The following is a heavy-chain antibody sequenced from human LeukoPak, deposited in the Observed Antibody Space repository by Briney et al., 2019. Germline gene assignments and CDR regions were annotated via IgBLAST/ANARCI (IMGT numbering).Heavy chain of an antibody. D-gene: IGHD2-21*02. CDR2: ISSGTSYI. V-gene: IGHV3-21*04. CDR3: ARDLRAYCGGDCYSDAFDI. Sequence: PGGSLRLSCAASGFTFNTYTMNWVRQAPGKGLEWVSSISSGTSYIYYADSVKGRFTISRDNAKNSLCLQMNSLRAEDTAVYYCARDLRAYCGGDCYSDAFDIWGQGTMVTVSS. J-gene: IGHJ3*02. CDR1: GFTFNTYT.